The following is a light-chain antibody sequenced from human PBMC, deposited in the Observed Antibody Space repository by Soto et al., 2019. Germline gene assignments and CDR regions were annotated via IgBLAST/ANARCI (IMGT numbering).Light chain of an antibody. CDR3: HQYDNWPKT. CDR2: GAS. Sequence: EIVLTQSPATLSVTPGERATLSCRASQSVSSNLAWYQQKPGQAPRLLIYGASTRATGIPARFSGSGSGTEFTLTISSLQSEDFVVYYCHQYDNWPKTFGQGTRLEIK. CDR1: QSVSSN. V-gene: IGKV3-15*01. J-gene: IGKJ5*01.